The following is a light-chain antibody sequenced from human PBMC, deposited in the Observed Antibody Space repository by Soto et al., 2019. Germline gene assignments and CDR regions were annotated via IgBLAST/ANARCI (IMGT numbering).Light chain of an antibody. CDR2: DVS. V-gene: IGLV2-14*01. CDR1: SSDVGGYNY. Sequence: QSALTKPASVSGSPGQSITISCTGTSSDVGGYNYVSWYQQHPGKAPKLMIYDVSNRTSGVSNRFSGSKSGNTASLTISGLQAEDEADYYCSSYTSSSTRGFGTGTKLTVL. J-gene: IGLJ1*01. CDR3: SSYTSSSTRG.